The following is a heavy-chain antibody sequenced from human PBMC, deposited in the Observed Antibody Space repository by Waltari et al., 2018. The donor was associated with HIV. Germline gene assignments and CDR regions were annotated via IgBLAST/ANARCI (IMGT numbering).Heavy chain of an antibody. J-gene: IGHJ4*02. Sequence: EVQLVASGGGLVRRRGSLRLSCAAPGFTFISYSMNWVRQAPGRGAALVSSVSGSNSHTDYAGPVKGRFAIARDNPKNRRYQPMNSLRDEDQAVDCSEKEARVGGAFEYWGQGTLVTVSS. CDR1: GFTFISYS. V-gene: IGHV3-21*01. CDR3: EKEARVGGAFEY. CDR2: VSGSNSHT. D-gene: IGHD2-21*01.